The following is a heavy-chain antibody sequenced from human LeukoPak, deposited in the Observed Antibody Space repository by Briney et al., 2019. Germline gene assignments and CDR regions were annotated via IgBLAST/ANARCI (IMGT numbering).Heavy chain of an antibody. CDR3: ARGGPYYYDSSGSFHY. D-gene: IGHD3-22*01. Sequence: GGSLRLSCAASGFTFSSYAMSWVRQAPGKGLEWVSAISGSGGSTYYADSVKGRFTISRDNSKNSLYLQMNSLRDEDTAVYYCARGGPYYYDSSGSFHYWGQGTLVTVSS. CDR2: ISGSGGST. V-gene: IGHV3-23*01. J-gene: IGHJ4*02. CDR1: GFTFSSYA.